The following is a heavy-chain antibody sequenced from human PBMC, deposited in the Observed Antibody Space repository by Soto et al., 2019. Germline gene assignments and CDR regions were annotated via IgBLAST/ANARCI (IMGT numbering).Heavy chain of an antibody. CDR1: GGSISSSSYY. CDR2: IYYSGST. V-gene: IGHV4-31*03. CDR3: ARGIAEAGPKWFDP. J-gene: IGHJ5*02. D-gene: IGHD6-13*01. Sequence: PSETLSLTCTVSGGSISSSSYYWGWIRQPPGKGLEWIGYIYYSGSTYYNPSLKSRVTISVDTSKNQFSLKLSSVTAADTAVYYCARGIAEAGPKWFDPRGQGTLVTVSS.